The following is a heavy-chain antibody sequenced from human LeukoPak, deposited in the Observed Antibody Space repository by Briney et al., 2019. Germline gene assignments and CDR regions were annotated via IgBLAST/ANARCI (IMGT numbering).Heavy chain of an antibody. Sequence: PGGSLRLSCAASGFTFSSYSMNWVRQAPAKGLEWVSSIRSSSSYIYYADSVKDRFPISRDHAKNPRYLQMNSLRAEHTALHYCASTLNYYDSSATSMFLKYYFDYWGQGTLVTVSS. J-gene: IGHJ4*02. D-gene: IGHD3-22*01. CDR3: ASTLNYYDSSATSMFLKYYFDY. V-gene: IGHV3-21*01. CDR1: GFTFSSYS. CDR2: IRSSSSYI.